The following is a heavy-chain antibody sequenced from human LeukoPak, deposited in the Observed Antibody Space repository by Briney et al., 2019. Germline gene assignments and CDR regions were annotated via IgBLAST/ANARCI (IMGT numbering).Heavy chain of an antibody. Sequence: GGSLRLSCAASGFTFSSYSMNWVRQAPGKGLELVSSISSSSSYIYYADSVKGRFTISRDNAKNSLYLQMNSLRAEDTAVYYCARDTRYSSGWYADYWGQGTLVTVSS. CDR1: GFTFSSYS. V-gene: IGHV3-21*01. D-gene: IGHD6-19*01. CDR2: ISSSSSYI. CDR3: ARDTRYSSGWYADY. J-gene: IGHJ4*02.